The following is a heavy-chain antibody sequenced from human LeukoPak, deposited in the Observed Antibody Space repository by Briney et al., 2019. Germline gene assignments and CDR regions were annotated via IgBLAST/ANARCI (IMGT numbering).Heavy chain of an antibody. CDR3: ARHYRGLLANFDY. CDR2: INHSGST. J-gene: IGHJ4*02. V-gene: IGHV4-34*01. CDR1: GGSFSGYY. D-gene: IGHD3-16*02. Sequence: SETLSLTCAVYGGSFSGYYWSWIRQPPGKGLEWIGEINHSGSTNYNPSLKSRVTISVDTSKSQFSLKLSSVTAADTAVYYCARHYRGLLANFDYWGQGTLVTVSS.